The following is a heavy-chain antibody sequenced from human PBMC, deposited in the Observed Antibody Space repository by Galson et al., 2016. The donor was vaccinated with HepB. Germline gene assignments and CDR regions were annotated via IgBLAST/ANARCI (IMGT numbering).Heavy chain of an antibody. CDR3: AKVGRYSFDV. V-gene: IGHV4-59*01. Sequence: SETLSLTCSVSGGSTYTSYWCWVRQPPGKGLEWVGYSYNSGNTVYNPSLDSRVPVSVDTSKNQFSLRLTSVTAADTAVYYCAKVGRYSFDVWGPGTMVTVSS. J-gene: IGHJ3*01. CDR1: GGSTYTSY. D-gene: IGHD5-12*01. CDR2: SYNSGNT.